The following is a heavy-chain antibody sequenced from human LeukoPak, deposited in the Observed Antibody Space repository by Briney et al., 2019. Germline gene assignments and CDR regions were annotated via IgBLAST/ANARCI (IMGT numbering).Heavy chain of an antibody. CDR1: GRFFSGYY. V-gene: IGHV4-34*01. J-gene: IGHJ4*02. CDR2: INYSGST. Sequence: SETLSLTCAVYGRFFSGYYGSWIRQPPGKGLEWIGEINYSGSTNYNTSLKGRVTISVDTSKNQFSLKLSSVTAADTAVYYCARGNSSGWIFDYWGQGTLVTVSS. CDR3: ARGNSSGWIFDY. D-gene: IGHD6-19*01.